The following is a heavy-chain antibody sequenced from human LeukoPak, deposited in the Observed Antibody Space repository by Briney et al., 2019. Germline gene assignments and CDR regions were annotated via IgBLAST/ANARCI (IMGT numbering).Heavy chain of an antibody. V-gene: IGHV4-59*08. D-gene: IGHD4-11*01. CDR1: GGSISSYY. CDR2: IYYSGST. J-gene: IGHJ4*02. Sequence: SETLSLTCTVPGGSISSYYWSWIRQPPGKGLEWIGYIYYSGSTNYNPSLKSRVTISVDTSKNQFSLKLSSVTAADTAVYYCARGGYYSGVDYWGQGTLVTVSS. CDR3: ARGGYYSGVDY.